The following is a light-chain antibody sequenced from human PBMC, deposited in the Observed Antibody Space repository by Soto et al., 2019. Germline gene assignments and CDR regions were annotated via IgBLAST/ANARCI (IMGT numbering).Light chain of an antibody. CDR1: QSVSSSY. Sequence: EIVLTQSPGTLSLSPGERATLSCRASQSVSSSYLAWYQQKPGQAPRLLIYGASSRATGIPDRFSGSGSGTDFTLTISRLEPEYFAVYYCQQYGSSPSWTFGQGPKVEIK. CDR3: QQYGSSPSWT. V-gene: IGKV3-20*01. J-gene: IGKJ1*01. CDR2: GAS.